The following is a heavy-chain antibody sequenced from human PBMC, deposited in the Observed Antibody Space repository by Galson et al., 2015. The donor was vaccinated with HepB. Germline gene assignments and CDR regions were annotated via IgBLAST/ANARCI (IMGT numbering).Heavy chain of an antibody. CDR3: AKDLST. V-gene: IGHV3-30*18. CDR2: ISYDGSNK. J-gene: IGHJ1*01. CDR1: GFTFSSYG. Sequence: LRLSCAASGFTFSSYGMHWVRQAPGKGLEWVAVISYDGSNKYYADSVKGRFTISRDNSKNTLYLQMNSLRAEDTAVYYCAKDLSTWGQGTLVTVSS.